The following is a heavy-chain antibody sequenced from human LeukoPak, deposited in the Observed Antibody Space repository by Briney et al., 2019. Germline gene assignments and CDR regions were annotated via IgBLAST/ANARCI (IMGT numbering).Heavy chain of an antibody. CDR2: VFYSGST. V-gene: IGHV4-59*08. D-gene: IGHD4/OR15-4a*01. J-gene: IGHJ3*02. CDR1: GGSVSPFF. CDR3: ARHRGGSNAHDAFDI. Sequence: PSESLSLTCTVSGGSVSPFFWSWIRQSPGKDLEWMGYVFYSGSTTYNLSLKSRLTLSVDTSKNQFSLTLTSVTAADTALYFCARHRGGSNAHDAFDIWGRGTLITVSS.